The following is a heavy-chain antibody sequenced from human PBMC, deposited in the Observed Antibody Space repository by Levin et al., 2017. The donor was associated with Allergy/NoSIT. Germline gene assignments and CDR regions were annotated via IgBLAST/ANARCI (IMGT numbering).Heavy chain of an antibody. CDR1: GGSFSGYY. Sequence: SCAVYGGSFSGYYWSWIRQPPGKGLEWIGEINHSGSTNYNPSLKSRVTISVDTSKNQFSLKLSSVTAADTAVYYCARGWYFDLWGRGTLVTVSS. CDR2: INHSGST. V-gene: IGHV4-34*01. J-gene: IGHJ2*01. CDR3: ARGWYFDL.